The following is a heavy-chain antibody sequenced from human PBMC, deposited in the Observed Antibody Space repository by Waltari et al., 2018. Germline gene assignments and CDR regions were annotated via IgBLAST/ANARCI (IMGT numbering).Heavy chain of an antibody. J-gene: IGHJ1*01. CDR1: GFTFSSYD. CDR2: ISGSGGST. Sequence: EVQLLESGGGLVQPGGSMRLSCAASGFTFSSYDMSWVRQAPGKGLEWVSAISGSGGSTYYADSVKGRFTISRDNSKNTLYLQMNSLRAEDTAVYYCAKDDYDFWSALYFQHWGQGTLVTVSS. V-gene: IGHV3-23*01. CDR3: AKDDYDFWSALYFQH. D-gene: IGHD3-3*01.